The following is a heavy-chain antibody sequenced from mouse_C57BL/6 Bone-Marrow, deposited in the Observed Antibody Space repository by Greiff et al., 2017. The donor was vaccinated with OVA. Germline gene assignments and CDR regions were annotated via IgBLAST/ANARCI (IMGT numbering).Heavy chain of an antibody. Sequence: DVQLQESGGGLVQPKGSLTLSCAASGFTFTTYAMHWVRQAPGKGLEWVARIRRKSSNYATYYADSVKDRFTISRDDSQSKLYLQMNNLKTEDTAKYYGVRNCYSNYVGFAYWGQGTLVTVSA. CDR3: VRNCYSNYVGFAY. CDR1: GFTFTTYA. V-gene: IGHV10-3*01. J-gene: IGHJ3*01. CDR2: IRRKSSNYAT. D-gene: IGHD2-5*01.